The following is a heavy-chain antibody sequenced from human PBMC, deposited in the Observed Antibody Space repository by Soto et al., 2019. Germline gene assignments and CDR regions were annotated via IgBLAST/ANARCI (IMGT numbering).Heavy chain of an antibody. D-gene: IGHD6-19*01. CDR1: GFTFNSYG. CDR3: ARPLVAPVTGPYYYGMDV. CDR2: IWYDGNTK. Sequence: GGSLRLSCTASGFTFNSYGFNWVRQAPGKGLEWVAVIWYDGNTKYYADSVKGRFTISRDNLRSTVYLQMNSLTAEDTAVYYCARPLVAPVTGPYYYGMDVWGQGTTVTVSS. V-gene: IGHV3-33*01. J-gene: IGHJ6*02.